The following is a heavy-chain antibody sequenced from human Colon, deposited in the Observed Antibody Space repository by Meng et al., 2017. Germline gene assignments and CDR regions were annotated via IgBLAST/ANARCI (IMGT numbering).Heavy chain of an antibody. V-gene: IGHV1-69*05. D-gene: IGHD2-21*01. CDR1: GGTFSSYA. J-gene: IGHJ6*02. Sequence: SVKVSCKASGGTFSSYAISWVRQAPGQGLEWVGGIIPIFGSTNYAQKFQGRVMITTDETTSTAYMKLSSLRSEDTAVYYCARARCGYYYYGMDVWGQGTTVTVSS. CDR2: IIPIFGST. CDR3: ARARCGYYYYGMDV.